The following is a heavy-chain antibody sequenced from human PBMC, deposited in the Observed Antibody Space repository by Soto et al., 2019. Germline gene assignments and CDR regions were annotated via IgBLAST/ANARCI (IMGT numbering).Heavy chain of an antibody. V-gene: IGHV4-4*02. CDR2: IYYYGST. J-gene: IGHJ6*02. CDR1: GGSISSSNW. Sequence: SETLSLTCAVSGGSISSSNWWSWVRQPPGKGLEWIGEIYYYGSTNYNPSLKSRVTISVDTSKNQFSLKLSSVTAADMAVYYCASSNIAAAGFYYYGMDVWGRGTTVTVS. D-gene: IGHD6-13*01. CDR3: ASSNIAAAGFYYYGMDV.